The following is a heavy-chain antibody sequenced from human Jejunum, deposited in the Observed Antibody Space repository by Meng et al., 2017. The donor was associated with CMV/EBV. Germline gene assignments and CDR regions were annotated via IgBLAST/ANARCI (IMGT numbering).Heavy chain of an antibody. CDR1: GFTFSNYA. D-gene: IGHD6-13*01. V-gene: IGHV3-23*01. J-gene: IGHJ4*02. CDR2: FSGSDNST. CDR3: AKGGYGSSWRYYFDY. Sequence: SGFTFSNYAMDWVRQAPGKGLEWVYGFSGSDNSTYNANSVKSRFTISRDTSKNTLYLQMNSLRAEDTAVYYCAKGGYGSSWRYYFDYWGQGTLVTVSS.